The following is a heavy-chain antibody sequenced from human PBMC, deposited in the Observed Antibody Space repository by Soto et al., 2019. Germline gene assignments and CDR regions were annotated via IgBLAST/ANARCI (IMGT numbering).Heavy chain of an antibody. CDR3: ARRSSSSLGSLFDP. CDR2: MYYTGNK. J-gene: IGHJ5*02. Sequence: SETLSLTCTVSGGSISSSTYYWDWIRQPPGKGLEWIGAMYYTGNKNYNPSLEGRVTMSVDTSKNQFSLKLSSVTPTDTAVYYCARRSSSSLGSLFDPWGRGILVTVSS. CDR1: GGSISSSTYY. D-gene: IGHD6-6*01. V-gene: IGHV4-39*01.